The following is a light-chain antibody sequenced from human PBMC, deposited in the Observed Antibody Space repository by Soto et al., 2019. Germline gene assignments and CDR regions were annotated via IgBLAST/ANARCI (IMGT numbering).Light chain of an antibody. CDR3: QQYESWPPLFT. CDR1: QSVGNN. V-gene: IGKV3-15*01. J-gene: IGKJ2*01. CDR2: GAS. Sequence: EIVMTQSPATVSVSPGERATLYCRASQSVGNNLAWYQQKPGQAPSLFIFGASVRATGVPDRFSGSGSGTEFTLSISNLQSEDSAVYYCQQYESWPPLFTFGKGTKADIK.